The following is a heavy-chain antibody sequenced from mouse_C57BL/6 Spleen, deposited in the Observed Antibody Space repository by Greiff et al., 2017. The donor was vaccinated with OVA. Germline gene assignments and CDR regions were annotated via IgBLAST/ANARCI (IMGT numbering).Heavy chain of an antibody. CDR3: ARQDSGYGDY. D-gene: IGHD3-1*01. V-gene: IGHV5-6*01. J-gene: IGHJ2*01. Sequence: EVQVVESGGDLVKPGGSLKLSCAASGFTFSSYGMSWVRQTPDKRLEWVATISSGGSYTYYPDSVKGRFTISRDNAKNTLYLQMSSLKSEDTAMYYCARQDSGYGDYWGQGTTLTVSS. CDR2: ISSGGSYT. CDR1: GFTFSSYG.